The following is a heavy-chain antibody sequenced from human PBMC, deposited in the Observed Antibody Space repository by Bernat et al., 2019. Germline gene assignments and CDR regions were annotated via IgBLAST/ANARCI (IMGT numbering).Heavy chain of an antibody. Sequence: EVQLLESGGGLVQPGGSLRLSCAASGFTFSSYAMSWVRQAPGKGLEWVSAISGSGGSTYYADSVKGRFTISGDNAKNTLYLQMNSVRAEDTAVYYCAKDPGWSPGTTLGYWGQGALVTVAA. D-gene: IGHD2/OR15-2a*01. J-gene: IGHJ4*02. CDR1: GFTFSSYA. CDR2: ISGSGGST. CDR3: AKDPGWSPGTTLGY. V-gene: IGHV3-23*01.